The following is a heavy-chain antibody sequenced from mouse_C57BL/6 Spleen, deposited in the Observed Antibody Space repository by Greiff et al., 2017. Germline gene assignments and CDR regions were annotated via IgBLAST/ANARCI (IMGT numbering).Heavy chain of an antibody. V-gene: IGHV1-66*01. CDR3: ARSHGSSPFAY. J-gene: IGHJ3*01. CDR2: IYPGSGNT. Sequence: QVQLQQSGPELVKPGASVKISCKASGYSFTSYYIHWVKQRPGQGLEWIGWIYPGSGNTKYNEKFKGKATLTADTSSSTAYMQLSSLTSEDSAVYYCARSHGSSPFAYWGQGTLVTVSA. D-gene: IGHD1-1*01. CDR1: GYSFTSYY.